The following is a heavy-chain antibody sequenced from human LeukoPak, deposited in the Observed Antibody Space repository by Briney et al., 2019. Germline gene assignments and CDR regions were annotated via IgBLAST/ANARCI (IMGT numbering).Heavy chain of an antibody. CDR1: GFIFSHYW. CDR3: ARIGYSSSSFDY. V-gene: IGHV3-7*01. D-gene: IGHD6-6*01. CDR2: IKQDGSVK. Sequence: GGSLRLSCGASGFIFSHYWMSWVRQAPGKGLEWVANIKQDGSVKYYVDSLKGRFTISRDNARNSVYLQMNSLRAEDTAVYYCARIGYSSSSFDYWGQGALVTVSS. J-gene: IGHJ4*02.